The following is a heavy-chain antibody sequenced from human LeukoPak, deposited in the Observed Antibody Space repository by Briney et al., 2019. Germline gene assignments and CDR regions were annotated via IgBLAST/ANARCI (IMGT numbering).Heavy chain of an antibody. CDR1: GFTFSSYA. V-gene: IGHV3-30*04. Sequence: GRSLRLSCAASGFTFSSYAMHWVRQAPGKGLEWVAVISYDGSNKYYADSVKGRFTISRDNSKNTLYLQMNSLRAEDTAVYYCARYIAVAGTWLDPWGQGTLVTVSS. D-gene: IGHD6-19*01. CDR3: ARYIAVAGTWLDP. CDR2: ISYDGSNK. J-gene: IGHJ5*02.